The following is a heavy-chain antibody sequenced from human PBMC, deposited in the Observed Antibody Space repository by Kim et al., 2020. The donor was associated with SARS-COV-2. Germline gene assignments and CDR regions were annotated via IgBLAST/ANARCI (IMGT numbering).Heavy chain of an antibody. CDR3: ARGRAGTRPPL. J-gene: IGHJ4*02. CDR2: LRSDGSSA. D-gene: IGHD6-19*01. V-gene: IGHV3-74*01. Sequence: GGSLRLSCAASGFTFSSYGMYWVRQAPGKGLVWVSLLRSDGSSATYADFVKGRFSISRDIAKNTLYLQMNSLRAEDTGVYYCARGRAGTRPPLWGQGTLATVSS. CDR1: GFTFSSYG.